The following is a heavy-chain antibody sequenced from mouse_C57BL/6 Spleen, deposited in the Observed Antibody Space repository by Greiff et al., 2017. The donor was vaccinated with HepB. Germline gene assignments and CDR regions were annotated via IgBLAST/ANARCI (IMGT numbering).Heavy chain of an antibody. CDR3: ARDYDGYFDV. V-gene: IGHV1-69*01. Sequence: QVQLQQPGAELVMPGASVKLSCKASGYTFTSYWMYWVKQRPGQGLEWIGEIDPSDSYTNYNQKFKGKSTLTVDKSSSTAYMQLSSLTSEDSAVYYCARDYDGYFDVWGTGTTVTVSS. CDR2: IDPSDSYT. J-gene: IGHJ1*03. CDR1: GYTFTSYW. D-gene: IGHD2-4*01.